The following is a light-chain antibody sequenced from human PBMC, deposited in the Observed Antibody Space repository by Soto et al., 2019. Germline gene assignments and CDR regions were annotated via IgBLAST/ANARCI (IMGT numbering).Light chain of an antibody. CDR1: SGHSSYT. Sequence: QPVLTQSPSASASLGASVKFTCTLSSGHSSYTIAWHQQQPEKGPRYLMKVNSDGSHTKGDGIPDRFSGSSSGAERYLTISSLQSEDEADYYCQTWGTGFRVFGGGTKLTVL. V-gene: IGLV4-69*01. J-gene: IGLJ2*01. CDR3: QTWGTGFRV. CDR2: VNSDGSH.